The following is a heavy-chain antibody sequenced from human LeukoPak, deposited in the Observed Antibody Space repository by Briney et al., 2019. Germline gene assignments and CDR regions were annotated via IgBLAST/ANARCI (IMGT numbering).Heavy chain of an antibody. D-gene: IGHD3-10*01. V-gene: IGHV1-18*01. Sequence: ASVKVSCKTSGYTFTSLGINWVRQAPGQGPEWMGWASTYNGNTNYAQKFKGRVTLTTDTSTSTAYMELRSLRDDDTAFYFCARDHYYGSGTYSPWGQGTLVTVSS. J-gene: IGHJ5*02. CDR2: ASTYNGNT. CDR3: ARDHYYGSGTYSP. CDR1: GYTFTSLG.